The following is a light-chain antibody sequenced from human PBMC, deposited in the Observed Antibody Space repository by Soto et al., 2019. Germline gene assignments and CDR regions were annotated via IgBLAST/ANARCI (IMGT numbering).Light chain of an antibody. CDR1: ESVSNF. CDR2: DAS. Sequence: EVVLTQSPATLSLSPGERATLSCRASESVSNFLAWYQQKPGQAPRLLIYDASNRATGIPVRFSGSGSGTDFTLTISSLQPDDFATYYCQQYDSYSRTFGQGTKVEI. V-gene: IGKV3-11*01. J-gene: IGKJ1*01. CDR3: QQYDSYSRT.